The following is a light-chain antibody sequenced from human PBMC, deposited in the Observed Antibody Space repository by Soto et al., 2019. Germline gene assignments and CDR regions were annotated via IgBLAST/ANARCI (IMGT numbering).Light chain of an antibody. CDR1: SSDVGGYNY. Sequence: QSVLTQPASVSGSPGQSMTISFTGTSSDVGGYNYVSWYQQHPGKAAKLMIYEVSNRPSGVSNRFSGSKSGNTASLTISGLQAEDEADYYCSSYTSSTWVFGGGTKVTVL. CDR2: EVS. V-gene: IGLV2-14*01. CDR3: SSYTSSTWV. J-gene: IGLJ3*02.